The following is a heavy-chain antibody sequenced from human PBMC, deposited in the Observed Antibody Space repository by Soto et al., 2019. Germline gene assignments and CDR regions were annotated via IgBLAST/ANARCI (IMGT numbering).Heavy chain of an antibody. J-gene: IGHJ5*02. D-gene: IGHD5-18*01. CDR3: ARDRWETAMVFVWFDP. CDR1: GYTFTSYG. V-gene: IGHV1-18*01. CDR2: ISAYNGNT. Sequence: ASVKVSCKASGYTFTSYGISWVRQAPGQGLEWMGWISAYNGNTNYAQKLQGRVTMTTDTSTSTAYMELRSLRSDDTAVYYCARDRWETAMVFVWFDPWGQGTLVTVSS.